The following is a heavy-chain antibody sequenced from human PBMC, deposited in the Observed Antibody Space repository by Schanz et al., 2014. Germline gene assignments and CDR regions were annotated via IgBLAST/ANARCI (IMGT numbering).Heavy chain of an antibody. D-gene: IGHD4-4*01. J-gene: IGHJ4*02. CDR1: GFSFDDYT. V-gene: IGHV3-43*01. Sequence: VQLVESGGVVAQPGGSLRLSCAAPGFSFDDYTMHWVRQAPGKGLEWVSLIDRDGGHTYYADSVKGRFTISRDNSKNTVFLQMNSLRGEDTAVYYCASADYTNYFDYWGQGTLVTVSS. CDR2: IDRDGGHT. CDR3: ASADYTNYFDY.